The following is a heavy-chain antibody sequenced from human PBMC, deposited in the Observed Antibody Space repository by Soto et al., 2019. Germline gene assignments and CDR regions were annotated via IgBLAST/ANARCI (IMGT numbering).Heavy chain of an antibody. V-gene: IGHV1-69*13. CDR2: IIPIFDPA. J-gene: IGHJ6*02. Sequence: SVKVSCKSSGGTFSSHSINWVRQAPGQGLEWMGGIIPIFDPANFAKKFQGRVTITADESTTTAYMELSSLTSEDTAVYYCATGSFTSTGGRIGYHYNAMDVWGQGTTVTVSS. CDR1: GGTFSSHS. CDR3: ATGSFTSTGGRIGYHYNAMDV. D-gene: IGHD1-1*01.